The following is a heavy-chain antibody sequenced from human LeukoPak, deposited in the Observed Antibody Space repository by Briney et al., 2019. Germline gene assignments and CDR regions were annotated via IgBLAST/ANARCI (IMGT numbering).Heavy chain of an antibody. J-gene: IGHJ4*02. CDR1: GFTFSDYY. V-gene: IGHV3-11*01. CDR3: ARSGYYYDSSGYYGRY. CDR2: ISSSGSTI. D-gene: IGHD3-22*01. Sequence: GGSLRLSCAASGFTFSDYYMSCIRQAPGKVLEWVSYISSSGSTIYYADSVKGRFTISRDNGKNSLYLQMNSLRAEDTAVYYCARSGYYYDSSGYYGRYWGQGTLVTVSS.